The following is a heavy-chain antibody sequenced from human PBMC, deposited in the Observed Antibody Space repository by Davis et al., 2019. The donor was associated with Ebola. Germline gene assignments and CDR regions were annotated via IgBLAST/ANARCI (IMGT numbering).Heavy chain of an antibody. CDR2: ISSNGGST. D-gene: IGHD6-19*01. V-gene: IGHV3-64*04. Sequence: GESLKIPCAASGFTFSSYWMSWVRQAPGKGLEYVSAISSNGGSTYYADSVKGRFTISRDNSKNTLYLQMNSLRAEDTAVYYCAVEARQWLADWYFDLWGRGTLVTVSS. CDR1: GFTFSSYW. CDR3: AVEARQWLADWYFDL. J-gene: IGHJ2*01.